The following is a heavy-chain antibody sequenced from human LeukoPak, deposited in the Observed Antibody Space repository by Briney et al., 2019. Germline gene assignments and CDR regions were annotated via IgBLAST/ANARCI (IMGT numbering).Heavy chain of an antibody. CDR3: ARQGYTASYYFLDY. CDR2: IYTTGAT. D-gene: IGHD1-26*01. V-gene: IGHV4-4*07. CDR1: GGSIRSYF. J-gene: IGHJ4*02. Sequence: PSETLSLTCTVSGGSIRSYFWGWVRQPAGKGLEWIGRIYTTGATFYNPSLKTRLTMSIDTSKNQFSLGLTSAVAADTAVYYCARQGYTASYYFLDYWSQGTLVAVSS.